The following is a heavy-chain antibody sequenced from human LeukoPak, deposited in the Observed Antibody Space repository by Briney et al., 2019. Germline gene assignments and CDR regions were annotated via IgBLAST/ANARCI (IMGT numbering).Heavy chain of an antibody. Sequence: GGSLRLSCAASGFTFNNYWMSWVRQTPGKGLEWVANVKQDGSEKRHVDSVKGRFSISRDNGNNSLYLHMNSLRVEDTAVYYCARNQKGASDAFDIWGLGTLVTVSS. J-gene: IGHJ3*02. CDR1: GFTFNNYW. CDR2: VKQDGSEK. V-gene: IGHV3-7*01. CDR3: ARNQKGASDAFDI.